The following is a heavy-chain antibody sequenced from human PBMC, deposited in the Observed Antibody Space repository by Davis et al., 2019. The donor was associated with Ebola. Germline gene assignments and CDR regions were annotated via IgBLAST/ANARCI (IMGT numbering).Heavy chain of an antibody. Sequence: GESLKISCATSGFTFSDYYMSWIRQAPGKGLEWVADIKQDGGETDYLHSVKGRFTISRDNTKNSLYLQMNSLRAEDTAVYYCARDPGGLGVLDVWGKGTTVTVSS. D-gene: IGHD2-8*01. V-gene: IGHV3-7*03. CDR2: IKQDGGET. J-gene: IGHJ6*01. CDR3: ARDPGGLGVLDV. CDR1: GFTFSDYY.